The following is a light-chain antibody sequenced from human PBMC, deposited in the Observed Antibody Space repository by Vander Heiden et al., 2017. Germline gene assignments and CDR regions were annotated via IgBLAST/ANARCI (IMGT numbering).Light chain of an antibody. CDR2: GAS. CDR1: QSVSSSY. V-gene: IGKV3-20*01. Sequence: EIVLTQSPGTLSLSPGERAILSCRASQSVSSSYLAWYQQKPGQAPRLLIYGASSRATGIPDRFSGSGSGTDFTLTISRLEPEDFAVYYCQQYGSSPSTFGGGTKVEIK. J-gene: IGKJ4*01. CDR3: QQYGSSPST.